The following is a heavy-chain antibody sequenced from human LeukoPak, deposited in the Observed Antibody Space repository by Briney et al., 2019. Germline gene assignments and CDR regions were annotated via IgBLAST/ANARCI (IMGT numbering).Heavy chain of an antibody. Sequence: SETLSLTCTVAGGSISSYYWSWIRQPPGKGLEWIGYIYYSGSTNYNPSLKSRVTISVDTSKNQFSLKLSSVTAADTAVYYCATSTYGDSDPGAFDIWGKGTMVTVSS. D-gene: IGHD4-17*01. CDR2: IYYSGST. J-gene: IGHJ3*02. CDR1: GGSISSYY. CDR3: ATSTYGDSDPGAFDI. V-gene: IGHV4-59*08.